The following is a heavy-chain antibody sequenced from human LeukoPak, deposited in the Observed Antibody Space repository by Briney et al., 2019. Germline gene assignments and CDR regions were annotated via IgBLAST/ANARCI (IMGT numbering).Heavy chain of an antibody. D-gene: IGHD3-3*01. V-gene: IGHV3-21*01. CDR3: ARDLEGRFLEWDY. CDR1: GFTFSSYS. J-gene: IGHJ4*02. CDR2: ISSSSSDI. Sequence: GGSLRLSCATSGFTFSSYSMNWDRQAPGKGLEWVSSISSSSSDIYYADSVKGRFTISRDNAKNSLYLQMNSLRAEDTAVYYCARDLEGRFLEWDYWGQGTLVTVSS.